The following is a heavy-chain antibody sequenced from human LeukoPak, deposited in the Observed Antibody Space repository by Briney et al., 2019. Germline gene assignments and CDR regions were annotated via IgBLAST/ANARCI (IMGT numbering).Heavy chain of an antibody. V-gene: IGHV1-8*01. CDR2: MNPNSGNT. D-gene: IGHD5-18*01. J-gene: IGHJ6*02. CDR3: ARGLSGYSYGYVSYYYGMDV. Sequence: GASVKVSCKASGYTFTSYDINWVRQATGQGLEWMGWMNPNSGNTGYAQKFQGRVTMTRNTSISTAYMELSSLRSEDTAVYYCARGLSGYSYGYVSYYYGMDVWGQGTTVTVSS. CDR1: GYTFTSYD.